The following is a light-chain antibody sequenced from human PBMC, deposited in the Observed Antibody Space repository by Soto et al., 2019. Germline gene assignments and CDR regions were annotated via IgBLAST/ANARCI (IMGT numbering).Light chain of an antibody. V-gene: IGKV3-20*01. J-gene: IGKJ1*01. CDR1: QSVSSSY. Sequence: EIVLTQSPGTLSLSPGERATLSCRASQSVSSSYLAWYQQKPGQAPRLLIYGASSRATGIPDRFSGSGSGTAFTITISRLEPEDFEVYYCQQYGSSSWTFGQGTKVEIK. CDR2: GAS. CDR3: QQYGSSSWT.